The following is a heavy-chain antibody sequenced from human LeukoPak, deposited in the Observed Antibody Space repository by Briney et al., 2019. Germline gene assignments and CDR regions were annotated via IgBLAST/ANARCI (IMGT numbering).Heavy chain of an antibody. D-gene: IGHD2-21*02. Sequence: SETLSLTCTVSGGSISSGSYYWSWIRQPAGKGLEWIGRIYTSGSTNYNPSLKSRVTISVDTSKNQFSLKLSSVTAADTAVYYCARASGDYEGSWLDPWGQGTLVTVSS. CDR1: GGSISSGSYY. CDR2: IYTSGST. J-gene: IGHJ5*02. V-gene: IGHV4-61*02. CDR3: ARASGDYEGSWLDP.